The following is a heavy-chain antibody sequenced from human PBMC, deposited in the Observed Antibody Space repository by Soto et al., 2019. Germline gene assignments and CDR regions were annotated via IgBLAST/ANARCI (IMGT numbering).Heavy chain of an antibody. Sequence: SSETLSLTCAVYGGSFSGYYWSWIRQPPGKGLEWIGEINHSGSTNYNPSLKSRVTISVDTSKNQFSLKLSSVTAADTAVYYCARGERDNYYYYYGMDVWGQGTTVTVSS. CDR2: INHSGST. V-gene: IGHV4-34*01. CDR3: ARGERDNYYYYYGMDV. J-gene: IGHJ6*02. CDR1: GGSFSGYY. D-gene: IGHD1-1*01.